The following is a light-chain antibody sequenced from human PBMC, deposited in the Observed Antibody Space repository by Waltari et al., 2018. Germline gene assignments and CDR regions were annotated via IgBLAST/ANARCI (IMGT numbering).Light chain of an antibody. CDR2: GAS. CDR3: QRYVRLPVT. J-gene: IGKJ1*01. V-gene: IGKV3-20*01. CDR1: QSVGRS. Sequence: EIVLTQSPGTLSLSPGEGATLSCRASQSVGRSLVWYQQRPGRAPRLLIYGASSRATGIPDRFTGSGSGTDFSLTISRLEPEDFAVYYCQRYVRLPVTFGQGTKVEI.